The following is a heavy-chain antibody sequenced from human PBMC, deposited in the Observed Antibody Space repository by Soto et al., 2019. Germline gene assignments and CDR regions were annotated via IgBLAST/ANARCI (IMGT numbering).Heavy chain of an antibody. CDR3: ARDARRTHGYGDYAGMSYSYFDL. D-gene: IGHD4-17*01. Sequence: QVQLVQSGAEMKKPGSSVKVSCKASGDTFSRHSISWVRQAPGQGLEWMGRIITIVGITNNAQKFQGRVTITAAKSTYSAYMELSGLRSEDTAMYFCARDARRTHGYGDYAGMSYSYFDLWGRGTLVIVSS. CDR2: IITIVGIT. V-gene: IGHV1-69*08. CDR1: GDTFSRHS. J-gene: IGHJ2*01.